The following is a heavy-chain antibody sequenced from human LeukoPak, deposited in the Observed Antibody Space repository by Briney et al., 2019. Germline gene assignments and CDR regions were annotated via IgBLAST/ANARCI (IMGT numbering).Heavy chain of an antibody. CDR3: ARQDGSGSYYTTLYYFDY. CDR2: ISAYNGNT. V-gene: IGHV1-18*01. Sequence: ASVKVSCKASGYTFTSYGISWVRQAPGQGLEWMGWISAYNGNTNYAQKLQGRVTMTTDTSTSTAYMELGSLRSDDTAVYYCARQDGSGSYYTTLYYFDYWGQGTLVTVSS. D-gene: IGHD3-10*01. J-gene: IGHJ4*02. CDR1: GYTFTSYG.